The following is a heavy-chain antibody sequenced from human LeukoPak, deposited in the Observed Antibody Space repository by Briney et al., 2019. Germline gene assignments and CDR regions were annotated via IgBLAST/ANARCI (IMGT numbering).Heavy chain of an antibody. V-gene: IGHV1-18*01. CDR3: ARVLDDSSGYWFYYGMDV. J-gene: IGHJ6*02. CDR2: ISAYNGNT. CDR1: GGTFSSYA. Sequence: ASVKVSCKASGGTFSSYAISWVRQAPGQGLEWMGWISAYNGNTNYAQKLQGRVTMTTDTSTSTAYMELRSLRSDDTAVYYCARVLDDSSGYWFYYGMDVWGQGTTVTVSS. D-gene: IGHD3-22*01.